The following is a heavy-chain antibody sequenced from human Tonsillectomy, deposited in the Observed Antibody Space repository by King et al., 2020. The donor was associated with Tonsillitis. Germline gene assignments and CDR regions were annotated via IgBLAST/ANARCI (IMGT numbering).Heavy chain of an antibody. V-gene: IGHV1-2*02. J-gene: IGHJ6*02. D-gene: IGHD2-2*01. CDR1: GYTFTGYY. CDR3: ASAEVRFCDSSSCYSRLQGLYGDYAQRGSAMDV. CDR2: INPDSGDT. Sequence: VQLVESGAEVKKPGASVKVSCKASGYTFTGYYMYWVRQAPGQGLEWMGWINPDSGDTNYAQKFQGRVTMTRDTSISTAYMELSRLRSDDTALYYCASAEVRFCDSSSCYSRLQGLYGDYAQRGSAMDVWGQGTAVTVSS.